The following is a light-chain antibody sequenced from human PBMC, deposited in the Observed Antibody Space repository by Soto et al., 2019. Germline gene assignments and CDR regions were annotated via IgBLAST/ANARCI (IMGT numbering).Light chain of an antibody. CDR3: QQYNNWPTGT. Sequence: EIVMTQSPATLSVSPGERATLSCRASQSVSSNLAWYQQKPGQAPRLLIYGASTRATGIPARFSGSGSGTEFTLTISSLQSEDFAVYYCQQYNNWPTGTFGKGTKVEIK. J-gene: IGKJ1*01. CDR2: GAS. V-gene: IGKV3-15*01. CDR1: QSVSSN.